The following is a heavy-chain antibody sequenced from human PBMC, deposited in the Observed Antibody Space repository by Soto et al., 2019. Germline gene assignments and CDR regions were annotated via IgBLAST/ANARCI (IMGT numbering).Heavy chain of an antibody. CDR3: ARWDYGDYEGTDAFDI. D-gene: IGHD4-17*01. Sequence: SETLSLTCAVYGGSFSVYYWSWIRQPPGKGLEWIGEINHSGSTNYNPSLKSRVTISVDTSKNQFSLKLSSVTAADTAVYYCARWDYGDYEGTDAFDIWGQGTMVTVSS. CDR2: INHSGST. V-gene: IGHV4-34*01. J-gene: IGHJ3*02. CDR1: GGSFSVYY.